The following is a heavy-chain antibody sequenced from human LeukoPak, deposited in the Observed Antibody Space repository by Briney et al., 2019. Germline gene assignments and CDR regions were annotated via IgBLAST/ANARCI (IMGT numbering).Heavy chain of an antibody. Sequence: SVKVSCKASGGTFASYAIIWVRQAPGQGLEWMGRISPIFGTVNYAQKFQGRVTMTTDESTSTAYMELSSLRSEDTAVYYCARVSTEVDTAMAVFDYWGQGTLVTVPS. D-gene: IGHD5-18*01. CDR1: GGTFASYA. CDR2: ISPIFGTV. J-gene: IGHJ4*02. CDR3: ARVSTEVDTAMAVFDY. V-gene: IGHV1-69*05.